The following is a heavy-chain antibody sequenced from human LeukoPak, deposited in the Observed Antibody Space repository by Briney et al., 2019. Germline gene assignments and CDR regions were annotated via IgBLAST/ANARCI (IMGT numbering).Heavy chain of an antibody. V-gene: IGHV1-46*01. CDR2: INPSGGST. CDR3: ARGTSSGYSY. Sequence: ASVKVSCKASGYTFTTYPINWVRQAPGQGLEWMGIINPSGGSTSYAQKFQGRVTMTRDTSTSTVYMELSSLRSEDTAVYYCARGTSSGYSYWGQGTLVTVSS. D-gene: IGHD3-22*01. J-gene: IGHJ4*02. CDR1: GYTFTTYP.